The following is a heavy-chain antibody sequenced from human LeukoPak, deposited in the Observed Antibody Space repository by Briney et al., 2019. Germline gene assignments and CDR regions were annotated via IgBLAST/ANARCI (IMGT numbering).Heavy chain of an antibody. D-gene: IGHD2-15*01. CDR2: ISYDGSNK. CDR3: AKTAHCSGGSCPYQYYYGMDV. Sequence: GGSLRLSCAASGFTFSSYGMHGVRQAPGKGLEWVAVISYDGSNKYYADSVKGRFTISRHNSKNTLYLQMNSLRAEDTAVFYCAKTAHCSGGSCPYQYYYGMDVWGQGTTVTVS. V-gene: IGHV3-30*18. J-gene: IGHJ6*02. CDR1: GFTFSSYG.